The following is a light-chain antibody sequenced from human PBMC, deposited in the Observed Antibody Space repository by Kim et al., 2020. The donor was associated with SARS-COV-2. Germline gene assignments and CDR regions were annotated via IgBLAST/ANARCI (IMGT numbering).Light chain of an antibody. Sequence: APGKTARMTCGGNNIGSKSVNWYQKKPGQAPVLVIYYDSDRPSGIPERFSGSNSGNTATLTISRVEAGDEADYYCQVWDSSSDHPVFGGGTQLTVL. CDR2: YDS. CDR3: QVWDSSSDHPV. CDR1: NIGSKS. V-gene: IGLV3-21*04. J-gene: IGLJ3*02.